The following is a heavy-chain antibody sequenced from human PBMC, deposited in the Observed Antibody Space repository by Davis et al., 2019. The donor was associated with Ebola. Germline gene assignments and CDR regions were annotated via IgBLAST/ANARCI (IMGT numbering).Heavy chain of an antibody. D-gene: IGHD2-8*02. Sequence: GESLKISCAASGFTVSSNYMSWVRQAPGKGLEWVSVIYSGGSTYYADSVKGRFTISRDNAKNSLYLQMDSLRAEDTSIYYCVRDRGYCSGGACYRLLDYWGQGTLVTVSS. V-gene: IGHV3-53*01. CDR3: VRDRGYCSGGACYRLLDY. CDR1: GFTVSSNY. J-gene: IGHJ4*02. CDR2: IYSGGST.